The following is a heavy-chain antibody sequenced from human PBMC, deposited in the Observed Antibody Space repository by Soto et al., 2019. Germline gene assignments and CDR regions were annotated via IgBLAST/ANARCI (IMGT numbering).Heavy chain of an antibody. Sequence: QGQLLQSGAEVKKPGASVKVSCKTSGYSFTDYKLHWVRQAPGQGLEWMGWVDPNGGGSNSAQKFQGSVTMTWDTSITTAYVDLTRLTTNDTATYFCATWVDYGDFEGLDFWGQGTLVTVSS. D-gene: IGHD4-17*01. J-gene: IGHJ4*02. V-gene: IGHV1-2*04. CDR3: ATWVDYGDFEGLDF. CDR1: GYSFTDYK. CDR2: VDPNGGGS.